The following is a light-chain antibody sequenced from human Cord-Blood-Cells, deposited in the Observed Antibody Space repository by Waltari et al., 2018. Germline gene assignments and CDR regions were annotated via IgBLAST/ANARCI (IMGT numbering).Light chain of an antibody. CDR3: QQANSFPYT. J-gene: IGKJ2*01. V-gene: IGKV1-12*01. CDR1: QGISGW. CDR2: AAS. Sequence: DIQIDKSPSSVSASVGDRVTNYCRASQGISGWLACYQQKPEKAPKLLFYAASILQSGVSTRCGSSGSGTYFTLTISSLQPEDFASYYCQQANSFPYTFGQGTKLEIK.